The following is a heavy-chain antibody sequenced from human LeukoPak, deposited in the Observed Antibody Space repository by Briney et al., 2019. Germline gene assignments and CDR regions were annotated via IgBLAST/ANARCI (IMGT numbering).Heavy chain of an antibody. CDR2: INPNSGGT. CDR1: GYTFTGYY. Sequence: ASVKVSCKASGYTFTGYYMHWVRQAPGQGLEWMGWINPNSGGTNYAQKFQGRVTMTRDTSISTAYMELSRLRSEDTAVYYCARIRYSSGWYIRYWGQGTLVTVSS. V-gene: IGHV1-2*02. D-gene: IGHD6-19*01. CDR3: ARIRYSSGWYIRY. J-gene: IGHJ4*02.